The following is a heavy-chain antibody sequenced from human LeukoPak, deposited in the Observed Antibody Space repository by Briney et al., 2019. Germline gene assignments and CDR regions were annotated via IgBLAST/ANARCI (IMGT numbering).Heavy chain of an antibody. CDR1: GFTFNNYV. D-gene: IGHD5/OR15-5a*01. CDR3: AKVAVSAFDY. J-gene: IGHJ4*02. CDR2: ISNSGGST. Sequence: GGSLRLSCVASGFTFNNYVMSWVRQAPGKGLEWVSVISNSGGSTYYADSVKGRFTISRDNSKNTLYLQMNSLRAEDTAVYYCAKVAVSAFDYWGQGTLVTVSS. V-gene: IGHV3-23*01.